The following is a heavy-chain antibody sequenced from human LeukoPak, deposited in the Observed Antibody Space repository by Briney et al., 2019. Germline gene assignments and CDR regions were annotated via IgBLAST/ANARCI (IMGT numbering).Heavy chain of an antibody. V-gene: IGHV4-59*01. CDR1: GGSISSYY. CDR3: ARSNPLKNWFDP. Sequence: SETLSLTCTVSGGSISSYYWSWIRQPPGKGLEWIGYIYYSGSTNYNPSLKSRVTISVDTSKNQFSLKLSSVTAADTAVYYCARSNPLKNWFDPWGQGTLVTVSS. CDR2: IYYSGST. J-gene: IGHJ5*02.